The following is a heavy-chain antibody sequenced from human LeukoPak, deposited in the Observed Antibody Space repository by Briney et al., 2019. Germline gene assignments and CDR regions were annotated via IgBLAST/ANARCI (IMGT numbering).Heavy chain of an antibody. CDR1: GFTFSSYA. J-gene: IGHJ3*02. V-gene: IGHV3-21*01. Sequence: GGSLGLSCAASGFTFSSYAMSWVRQAPGKGLDWVSSISTAGSYIYYADSVKGRVTISRDNAKSSLYLQMNSLRAEDTAVYYCARLQTVGAQNDAFDIWGQGTMVTVSS. D-gene: IGHD3-10*01. CDR2: ISTAGSYI. CDR3: ARLQTVGAQNDAFDI.